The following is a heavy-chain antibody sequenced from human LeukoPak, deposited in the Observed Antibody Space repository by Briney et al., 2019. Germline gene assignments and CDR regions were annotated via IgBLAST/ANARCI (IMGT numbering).Heavy chain of an antibody. CDR3: AKDNRRHYTSGPNPDSLH. CDR2: VWYDGNNK. J-gene: IGHJ4*02. D-gene: IGHD6-19*01. CDR1: GFTFINFG. V-gene: IGHV3-30*02. Sequence: GESLRLSCAASGFTFINFGMHWVRQAPGKGPEWVAIVWYDGNNKYYADSVKGRFTISRDNAKNSLYLQMDSLRVEDTAFYYCAKDNRRHYTSGPNPDSLHWGQGALVTVSS.